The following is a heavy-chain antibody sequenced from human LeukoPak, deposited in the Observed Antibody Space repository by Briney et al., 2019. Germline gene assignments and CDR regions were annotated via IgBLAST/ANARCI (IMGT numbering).Heavy chain of an antibody. J-gene: IGHJ6*02. Sequence: ASVKVSCKASGYTFTANYMHWVRQAPGQGLEWMGWINPNSGGTNYAQKFQGRVTMTRDTSISTAYMELSSLRSEDTAVYYCARDHSSSNPGMDVWGQGTTVTVSS. CDR1: GYTFTANY. CDR2: INPNSGGT. CDR3: ARDHSSSNPGMDV. V-gene: IGHV1-2*02. D-gene: IGHD6-13*01.